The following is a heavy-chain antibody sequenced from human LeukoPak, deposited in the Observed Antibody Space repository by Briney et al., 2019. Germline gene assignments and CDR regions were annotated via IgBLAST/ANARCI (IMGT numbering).Heavy chain of an antibody. CDR3: ARIDCSSTSCYMYFDY. D-gene: IGHD2-2*02. CDR2: INHSGST. CDR1: GGSFSGYY. V-gene: IGHV4-34*01. J-gene: IGHJ4*02. Sequence: SETLSLTCAVYGGSFSGYYWSWIRQPPGKGLEWIGEINHSGSTNYNPSLKSRVTISVDTSKNQFSLKLSSVTAADTAVYYCARIDCSSTSCYMYFDYWGQGTLVTVSS.